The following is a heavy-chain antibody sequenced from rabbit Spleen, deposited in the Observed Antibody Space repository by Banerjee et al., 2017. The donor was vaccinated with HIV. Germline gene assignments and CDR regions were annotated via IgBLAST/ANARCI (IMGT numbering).Heavy chain of an antibody. V-gene: IGHV1S40*01. Sequence: QSLEESGGDLVKPGGTLTLTCTASGFSFSNNDYMCWVRQAPGKGLEWISCIAGSSSGFTYSATWAKGRFTISKTSTTVTLQMTSLTVADMATYFCARDTGSSFSSYGMDLWGPGTLVT. D-gene: IGHD8-1*01. CDR2: IAGSSSGFT. J-gene: IGHJ6*01. CDR3: ARDTGSSFSSYGMDL. CDR1: GFSFSNNDY.